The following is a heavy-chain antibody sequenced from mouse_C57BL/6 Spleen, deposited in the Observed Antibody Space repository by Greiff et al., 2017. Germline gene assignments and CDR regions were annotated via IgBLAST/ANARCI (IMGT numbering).Heavy chain of an antibody. V-gene: IGHV1-85*01. J-gene: IGHJ4*01. D-gene: IGHD2-14*01. Sequence: QVQLKQSGPELVKPGASVKLSCKASGYTFTSYDINWVKQRPGQGLEWIGWIYPRDGSTKYNAKFKGKATLTVDTSSSTAYMELHSLTSEDSAVYLCARRRYGAMDYWGQGTSVTVSS. CDR2: IYPRDGST. CDR1: GYTFTSYD. CDR3: ARRRYGAMDY.